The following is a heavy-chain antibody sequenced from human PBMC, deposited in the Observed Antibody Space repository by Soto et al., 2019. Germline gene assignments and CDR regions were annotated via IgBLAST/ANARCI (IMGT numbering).Heavy chain of an antibody. J-gene: IGHJ3*02. CDR3: ARRPDGFDI. CDR1: GASLSGNY. V-gene: IGHV4-34*01. CDR2: INHGGST. D-gene: IGHD6-6*01. Sequence: SETLSLTCAVYGASLSGNYWSWVRQFPGEGLEWIGQINHGGSTNYNPSLESRVTMSVDTSEKTLSLKLNSVTAADTAVYYCARRPDGFDIWGQGTMVTVSS.